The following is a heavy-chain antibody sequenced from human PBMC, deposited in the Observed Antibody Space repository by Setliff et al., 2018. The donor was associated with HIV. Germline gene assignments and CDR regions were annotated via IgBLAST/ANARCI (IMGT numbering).Heavy chain of an antibody. D-gene: IGHD3-22*01. CDR1: GYTFTAYY. Sequence: GASVKVSCKASGYTFTAYYIHWVRQAPGHGLQLMGRIEPSSGGTNYIQKFQGRVTITRDTSIYTVYMELTGLTSDDTAVYYCARQDHSSVNSGSLYAFDVWGQGTMVTV. CDR3: ARQDHSSVNSGSLYAFDV. J-gene: IGHJ3*01. V-gene: IGHV1-2*06. CDR2: IEPSSGGT.